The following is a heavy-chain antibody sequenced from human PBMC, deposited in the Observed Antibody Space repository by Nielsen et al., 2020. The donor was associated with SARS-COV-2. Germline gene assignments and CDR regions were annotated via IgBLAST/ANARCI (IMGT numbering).Heavy chain of an antibody. J-gene: IGHJ4*02. CDR1: GFTVSSNY. CDR2: IYSGGST. D-gene: IGHD3-22*01. V-gene: IGHV3-53*01. Sequence: GESLKISCAASGFTVSSNYMSWVRQAPGKGLEWVSGIYSGGSTYYADSVKGRFTISRDNSKNTLYLQMNSLRAEDTAVYYCARLDSSGYYWHFDYWGQGTLVTVSS. CDR3: ARLDSSGYYWHFDY.